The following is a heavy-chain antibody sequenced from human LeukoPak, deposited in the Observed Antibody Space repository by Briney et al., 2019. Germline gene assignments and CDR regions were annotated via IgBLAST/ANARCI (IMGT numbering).Heavy chain of an antibody. Sequence: QPGGSLRLSCAASGFTFSSYAMSWVRQAPGKGLEWVSAISGSGGSTYYADSVKGRFTISRDNSKNTLYPQMNSLRAEDTAVYYCAKEGASSSWYHPGYAAYWGQGTLATVSS. D-gene: IGHD6-13*01. J-gene: IGHJ4*02. CDR3: AKEGASSSWYHPGYAAY. CDR1: GFTFSSYA. CDR2: ISGSGGST. V-gene: IGHV3-23*01.